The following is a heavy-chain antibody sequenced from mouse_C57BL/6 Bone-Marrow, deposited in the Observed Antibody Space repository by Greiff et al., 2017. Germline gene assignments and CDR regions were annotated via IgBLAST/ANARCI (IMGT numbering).Heavy chain of an antibody. CDR3: ARFTTVVEDY. D-gene: IGHD1-1*01. Sequence: VQLQQPGAELVKPGASVKLSCKASGYTFTSYWMHWVKQRPGQGLEWIGMIHPNSGSTNYNEKFKSKSTLTVDKSSSTAYMQLSSLTSEDSAVYYCARFTTVVEDYGGKGTTLTVSS. CDR2: IHPNSGST. J-gene: IGHJ2*01. V-gene: IGHV1-64*01. CDR1: GYTFTSYW.